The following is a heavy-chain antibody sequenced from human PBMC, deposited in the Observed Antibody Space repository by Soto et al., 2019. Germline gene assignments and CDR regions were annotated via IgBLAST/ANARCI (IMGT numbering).Heavy chain of an antibody. CDR2: IYYTGTT. Sequence: PSETLSLTCTASGGSIRDYYWGWIRQSPGKGLEWIGYIYYTGTTKYNPSLKSRVTISVDSSKNQFSLKLDSVTAADTAVYYCARLGGYYQAFDSWGQGTLDTVS. V-gene: IGHV4-59*08. CDR1: GGSIRDYY. CDR3: ARLGGYYQAFDS. D-gene: IGHD3-22*01. J-gene: IGHJ4*02.